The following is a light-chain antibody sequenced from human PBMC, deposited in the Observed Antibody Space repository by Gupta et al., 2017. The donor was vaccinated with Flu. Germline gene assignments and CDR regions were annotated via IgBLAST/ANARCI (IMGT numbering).Light chain of an antibody. Sequence: EIVLTHSPATLSLSPGERATLSCRASQSVRSYLAWYQQKPGQAPRLLIYDASNMDSGIPARFSGSGSGTDFTLTISSLEPEDFAGYYCQQCSKWPPDTFGRGTKLEIK. J-gene: IGKJ4*01. CDR2: DAS. CDR1: QSVRSY. V-gene: IGKV3-11*01. CDR3: QQCSKWPPDT.